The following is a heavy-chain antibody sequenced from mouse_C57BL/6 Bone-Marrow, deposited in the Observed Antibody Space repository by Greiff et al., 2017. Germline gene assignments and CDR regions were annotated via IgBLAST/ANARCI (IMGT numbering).Heavy chain of an antibody. CDR2: INPSTGGT. V-gene: IGHV1-42*01. CDR1: GYSFTGYY. CDR3: AKYYGSSYFAY. J-gene: IGHJ3*01. D-gene: IGHD1-1*01. Sequence: EVQLQQPGPELVKPGASVKLSCKASGYSFTGYYMNWVKQSPEKSLEWIGMINPSTGGTTYNQKFKAKATLTVDKSSSTAYMQLKSLTSEDSAVYYCAKYYGSSYFAYWGQGTLVTVSA.